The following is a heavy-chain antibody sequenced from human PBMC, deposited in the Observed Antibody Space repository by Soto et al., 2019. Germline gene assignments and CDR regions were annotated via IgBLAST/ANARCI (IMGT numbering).Heavy chain of an antibody. J-gene: IGHJ4*02. Sequence: LSLTCVASGFTFSSYAMSWVRQAPGKGLEWVSAISGSGGSTYYADSVKGRFTISRDNSKNTLYLQMNSLRAEDTAVYYCAKIEFAAAWVLDYWGQGTLVTVSS. CDR3: AKIEFAAAWVLDY. CDR2: ISGSGGST. V-gene: IGHV3-23*01. CDR1: GFTFSSYA. D-gene: IGHD6-13*01.